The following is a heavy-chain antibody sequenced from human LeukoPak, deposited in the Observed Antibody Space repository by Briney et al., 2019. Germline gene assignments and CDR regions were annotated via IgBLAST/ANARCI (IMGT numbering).Heavy chain of an antibody. Sequence: PSETLSLTCTVSGGSISSGVYYWNWIRQPPGKGLEWIGYIYYRGSTNYNPSLKSRVTISVDTSKNQFSLKLSSVTAADTAVYYCARVHSGYDFGNRKYYYFDYWGQGTLVTVSS. V-gene: IGHV4-61*08. J-gene: IGHJ4*02. CDR1: GGSISSGVYY. CDR3: ARVHSGYDFGNRKYYYFDY. D-gene: IGHD5-12*01. CDR2: IYYRGST.